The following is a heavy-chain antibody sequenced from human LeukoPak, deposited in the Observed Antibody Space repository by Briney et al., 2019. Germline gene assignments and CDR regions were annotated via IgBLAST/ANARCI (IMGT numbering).Heavy chain of an antibody. V-gene: IGHV3-21*01. CDR3: ARDPSSHCSGGSCYHNWFDP. CDR1: GFTFSSYS. D-gene: IGHD2-15*01. CDR2: ISSSSSYI. Sequence: GGSLRLSCAASGFTFSSYSMNWVRQAPGKGLEWVSSISSSSSYIYYADSVKGRFTISRDNAKNSLYLQMNSLRAEDTAVYYCARDPSSHCSGGSCYHNWFDPWGQGTLVTVSS. J-gene: IGHJ5*02.